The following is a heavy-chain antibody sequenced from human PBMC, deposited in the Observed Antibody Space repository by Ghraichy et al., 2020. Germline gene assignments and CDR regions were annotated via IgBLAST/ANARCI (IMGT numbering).Heavy chain of an antibody. V-gene: IGHV3-49*04. CDR1: GFTFGDYA. Sequence: SCTASGFTFGDYAMSWVRQAPGKGLEWVGFIRSKAYGGTTEYAASVKGRFTISRDDSKSIAYLQMNSLKTEDTAVYYCTREIFLGGDYVLWFDPWGQGTLVTVSS. CDR2: IRSKAYGGTT. J-gene: IGHJ5*02. CDR3: TREIFLGGDYVLWFDP. D-gene: IGHD4-17*01.